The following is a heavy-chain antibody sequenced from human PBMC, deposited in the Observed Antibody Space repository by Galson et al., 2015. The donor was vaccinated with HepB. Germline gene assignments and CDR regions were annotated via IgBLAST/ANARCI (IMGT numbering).Heavy chain of an antibody. D-gene: IGHD2-2*02. Sequence: SLRLSCAASGFTFSSYAMRWVRQAPGKGLEWVAVITYDVSNKYYADSVKGRFTITRDKSKNTLYLQMNSLRAEDTAVYYCASANTSAILGWFDPWGQGTLVTVSS. V-gene: IGHV3-30-3*01. CDR1: GFTFSSYA. J-gene: IGHJ5*02. CDR3: ASANTSAILGWFDP. CDR2: ITYDVSNK.